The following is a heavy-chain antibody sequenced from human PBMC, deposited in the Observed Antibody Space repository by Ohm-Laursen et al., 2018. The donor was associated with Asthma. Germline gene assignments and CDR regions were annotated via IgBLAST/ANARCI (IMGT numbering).Heavy chain of an antibody. CDR2: ISYDGSNK. CDR3: ARDSYCSSTSCYAGGLDY. CDR1: GFTFSSYG. V-gene: IGHV3-30*03. Sequence: SLRLSCTATGFTFSSYGMHWVRQAPGKGLEWVAVISYDGSNKYYADSVKGRFTISRDNSKNTLYLQMNSLRAEDTAVYYCARDSYCSSTSCYAGGLDYWGQGTLVTVSS. D-gene: IGHD2-2*01. J-gene: IGHJ4*02.